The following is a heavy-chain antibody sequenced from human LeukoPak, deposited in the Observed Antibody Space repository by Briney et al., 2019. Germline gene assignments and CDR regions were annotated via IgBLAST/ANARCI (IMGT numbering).Heavy chain of an antibody. CDR1: GGSISSSSYY. CDR3: ARRSEMTTIDFDY. D-gene: IGHD5-24*01. J-gene: IGHJ4*02. V-gene: IGHV4-39*01. Sequence: SETLSLTCTASGGSISSSSYYWGWIRQPPGKGLEWIGSIYYSGSTYYNPSLKSRVTISVDTSKNQFSLKLSSVTAADTAVYYCARRSEMTTIDFDYWGQGTLVTVSS. CDR2: IYYSGST.